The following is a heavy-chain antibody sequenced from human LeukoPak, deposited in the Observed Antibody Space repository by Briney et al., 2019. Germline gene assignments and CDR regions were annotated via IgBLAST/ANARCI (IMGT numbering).Heavy chain of an antibody. CDR3: AKGHYDSSGYYSHLWDYYFDY. V-gene: IGHV3-9*01. D-gene: IGHD3-22*01. CDR1: GFTFDDYA. CDR2: ISWNSGSI. J-gene: IGHJ4*02. Sequence: PGGSLRLSCAASGFTFDDYAMHWVRQAPGKGLEWVSGISWNSGSIGYADSVKGRFTISRDNAKNSLYLQMNSLRAEDTALYYCAKGHYDSSGYYSHLWDYYFDYWGQGTLVTVSS.